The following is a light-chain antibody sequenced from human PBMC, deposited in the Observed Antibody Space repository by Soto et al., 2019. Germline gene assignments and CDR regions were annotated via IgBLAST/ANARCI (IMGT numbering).Light chain of an antibody. CDR1: QSITIY. Sequence: DIQMTQSPSSLSASVVDRVTITCRASQSITIYLNWYQQQPGKAPRLLIYGASTLQTGVPSRFSGSGSMTDFTLTINDLQPEDFATYYCQKTYTAPRTFGQGTKVDI. CDR2: GAS. J-gene: IGKJ1*01. V-gene: IGKV1-39*01. CDR3: QKTYTAPRT.